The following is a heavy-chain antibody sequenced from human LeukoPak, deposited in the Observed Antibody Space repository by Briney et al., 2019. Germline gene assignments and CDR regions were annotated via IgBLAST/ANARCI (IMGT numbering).Heavy chain of an antibody. J-gene: IGHJ6*03. CDR1: GGSISSYY. CDR3: AREGRYRYGYNEYHSYMDI. V-gene: IGHV4-59*01. D-gene: IGHD5-24*01. Sequence: TLETLSLTCTVSGGSISSYYWSWIRQPPGKGLEWIGYIYYSGSTNYNPSLKSRVTISVDTSKNQFSLKLSSVTAAETAVYYCAREGRYRYGYNEYHSYMDIWGKGTTVTVSS. CDR2: IYYSGST.